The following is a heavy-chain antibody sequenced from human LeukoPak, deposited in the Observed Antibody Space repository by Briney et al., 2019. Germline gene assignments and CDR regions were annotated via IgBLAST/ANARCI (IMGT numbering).Heavy chain of an antibody. V-gene: IGHV4-38-2*02. CDR2: IYHSGST. J-gene: IGHJ4*02. CDR3: AGVGSFFDY. D-gene: IGHD3-10*01. CDR1: GYSISSGYY. Sequence: SETLSLTCTVSGYSISSGYYWGWIRQPPGKGLEWIGSIYHSGSTYYNPSLKSRVTISVDTSKNQFSLKLSSVTAADTAVYYCAGVGSFFDYWGQGTLVTVSS.